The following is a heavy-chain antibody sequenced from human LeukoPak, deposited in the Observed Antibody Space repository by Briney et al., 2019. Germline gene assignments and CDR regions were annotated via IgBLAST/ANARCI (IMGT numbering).Heavy chain of an antibody. V-gene: IGHV1-2*02. J-gene: IGHJ4*02. CDR1: GYTFTGYY. D-gene: IGHD6-13*01. CDR3: ARGSIAAAGTGGDY. Sequence: PGASVKVSCKASGYTFTGYYMHWVRQAPGQGLEWMGWINPNSGGTNYAQKFQGRVTMTRDTSISTAYMELSRLRSDDTAVYYCARGSIAAAGTGGDYWGQGTLVTVSS. CDR2: INPNSGGT.